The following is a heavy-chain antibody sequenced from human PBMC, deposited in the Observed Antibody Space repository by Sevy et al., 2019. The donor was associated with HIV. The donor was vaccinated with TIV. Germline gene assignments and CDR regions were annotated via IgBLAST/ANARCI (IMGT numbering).Heavy chain of an antibody. CDR3: ARESGSDWYLDY. CDR2: IGYDGSNK. CDR1: GFTFSTYD. J-gene: IGHJ4*02. D-gene: IGHD6-19*01. V-gene: IGHV3-33*01. Sequence: GGSLRLSCAASGFTFSTYDIHWVRQAPGKGLEWVAAVIGYDGSNKYYADSVKGRFTISRDNSKNTLYLQMNSLGAGATAVYYCARESGSDWYLDYWGQGTLVTVSS.